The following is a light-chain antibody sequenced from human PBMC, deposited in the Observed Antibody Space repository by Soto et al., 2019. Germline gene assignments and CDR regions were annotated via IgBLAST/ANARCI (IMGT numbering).Light chain of an antibody. Sequence: IVMTQSPATLSVCLGERASRSCRASQSVSTDLAWYQQKPGQAPRLLIFGASTRATGIPARFSGSGSGTEFILTISSLQSEDSAVYYCHQYNYWPPETFGQGTKVDIK. CDR2: GAS. V-gene: IGKV3-15*01. J-gene: IGKJ1*01. CDR1: QSVSTD. CDR3: HQYNYWPPET.